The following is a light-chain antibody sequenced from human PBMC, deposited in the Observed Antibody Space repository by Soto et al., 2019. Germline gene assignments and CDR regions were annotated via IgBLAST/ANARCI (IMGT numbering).Light chain of an antibody. CDR1: QSVLYSSNSNNY. V-gene: IGKV4-1*01. J-gene: IGKJ2*01. CDR2: RAS. Sequence: DIVMTQSPDSLAVSLGERATINCKSSQSVLYSSNSNNYLSWYQQKPGQPPKLLIYRASTRESGVPDRSSGSGSGTDFTLTISSLQAEDVAVYYCQQHYSSPYTFGQGTKVDIK. CDR3: QQHYSSPYT.